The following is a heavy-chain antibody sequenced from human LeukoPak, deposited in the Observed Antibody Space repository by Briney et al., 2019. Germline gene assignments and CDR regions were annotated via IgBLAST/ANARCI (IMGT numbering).Heavy chain of an antibody. D-gene: IGHD5-18*01. CDR2: ISDSGGST. J-gene: IGHJ3*02. CDR1: GFTFSSYA. Sequence: PGGSLRLSCAASGFTFSSYAMSWVRQAPGKGLEWVSAISDSGGSTYYADSVKGRFTISRDNSKNTLYLQMNSLRAEDTAVYYCAKHNSYGSLWSAFDIWGQGTMVTVSS. CDR3: AKHNSYGSLWSAFDI. V-gene: IGHV3-23*01.